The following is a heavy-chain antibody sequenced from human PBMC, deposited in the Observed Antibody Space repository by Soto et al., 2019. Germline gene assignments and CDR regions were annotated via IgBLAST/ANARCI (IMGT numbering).Heavy chain of an antibody. CDR2: IYYSGGT. D-gene: IGHD3-22*01. V-gene: IGHV4-31*02. CDR3: ASIYDSSGYYYGNNWFDP. Sequence: PSETLSLTCTVSGASIGSGDYYWSWIRQHPGKGMERIGYIYYSGGTYYNPSLKSRVTISVDTSKNQFSLELSFVTAADTAVYYCASIYDSSGYYYGNNWFDPWGQGTLVTVS. J-gene: IGHJ5*02. CDR1: GASIGSGDYY.